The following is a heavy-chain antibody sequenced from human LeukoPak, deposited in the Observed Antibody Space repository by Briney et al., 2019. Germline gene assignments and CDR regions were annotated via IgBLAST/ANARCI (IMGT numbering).Heavy chain of an antibody. CDR3: ARDSSQWLVSGRFDP. D-gene: IGHD6-19*01. CDR1: GGSISSYY. J-gene: IGHJ5*02. Sequence: SSETLSLTCTVSGGSISSYYWSWIRQPPGKGLEWIGYIYCSGSTNYNPSLKSRVTISVDTSKNQFSLKLSSVTAADTAVYYCARDSSQWLVSGRFDPWGQGTLVTVSS. V-gene: IGHV4-59*12. CDR2: IYCSGST.